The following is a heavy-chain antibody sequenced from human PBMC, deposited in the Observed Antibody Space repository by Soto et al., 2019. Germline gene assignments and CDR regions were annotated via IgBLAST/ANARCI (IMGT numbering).Heavy chain of an antibody. V-gene: IGHV5-51*01. CDR2: IYPGDSDT. Sequence: EVQLVQSGAEVKKPGESLKISCKGSGYSFTSYWIGWVRQMPGKGLEWMGIIYPGDSDTRYSPSFQGQVTISADKSISTAYLQWSSLKASDTAMYYCARHGDQTVGIRGVRGVMGMDVWGKGTTVTVSS. CDR3: ARHGDQTVGIRGVRGVMGMDV. D-gene: IGHD3-10*01. J-gene: IGHJ6*03. CDR1: GYSFTSYW.